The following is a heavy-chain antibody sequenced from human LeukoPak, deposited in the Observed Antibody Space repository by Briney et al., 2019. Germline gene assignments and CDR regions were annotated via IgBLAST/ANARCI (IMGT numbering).Heavy chain of an antibody. CDR1: GYTFTSYG. CDR3: ARVYYSSPRAWFDY. CDR2: INPSGGST. D-gene: IGHD6-13*01. J-gene: IGHJ5*01. Sequence: GASVKVSCKASGYTFTSYGISWVRQAPGQGLEWMGIINPSGGSTTYAQKFQGRVTMTRDMSTSTVYMELSSLRSEDSAVYYCARVYYSSPRAWFDYWGQGTLVTVSS. V-gene: IGHV1-46*01.